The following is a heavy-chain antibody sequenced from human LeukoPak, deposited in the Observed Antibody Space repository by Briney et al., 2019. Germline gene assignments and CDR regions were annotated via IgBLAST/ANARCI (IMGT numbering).Heavy chain of an antibody. CDR2: INNRGGT. CDR1: SGSVSSFV. D-gene: IGHD4-23*01. J-gene: IGHJ4*02. CDR3: ARLSGGGGNLLDS. Sequence: PSETLSLTCTVSSGSVSSFVWSWIRQPPGKGLEFIGYINNRGGTKINPSLASRVTISLGTPQNQFHLRLQSVTAADTAVYYCARLSGGGGNLLDSWGQGALLTVSS. V-gene: IGHV4-59*08.